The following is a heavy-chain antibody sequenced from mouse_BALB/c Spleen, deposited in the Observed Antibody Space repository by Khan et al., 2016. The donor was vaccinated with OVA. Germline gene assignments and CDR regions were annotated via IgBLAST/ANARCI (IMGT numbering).Heavy chain of an antibody. CDR2: INPSDGGA. CDR3: TRSGYASPFAY. J-gene: IGHJ3*01. Sequence: QVQLQQSGAELVKPGASVKLSCKASGYTFSSYYLYWVKMRPGQGLEWIGGINPSDGGAHFNEKFKTKATLTVDKSSSTAYMEFSSLTSEDAAVYFCTRSGYASPFAYWGQGTLVTVSA. D-gene: IGHD6-1*01. V-gene: IGHV1S81*02. CDR1: GYTFSSYY.